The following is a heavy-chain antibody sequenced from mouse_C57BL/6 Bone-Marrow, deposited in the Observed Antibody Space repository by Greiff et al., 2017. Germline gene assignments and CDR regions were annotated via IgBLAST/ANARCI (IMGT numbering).Heavy chain of an antibody. CDR1: GYAFSSYW. CDR2: IYPGDGDT. CDR3: AIYYDYDYAMGY. Sequence: VQLQQSGAELVRPGSSVKISCKASGYAFSSYWMNWVKQRPGQGLEWIGQIYPGDGDTNYNGKFKGKATLTADKSSSTSYMQLSSLTSVVSAVYFCAIYYDYDYAMGYWGQGTSVTVSS. V-gene: IGHV1-80*01. D-gene: IGHD2-4*01. J-gene: IGHJ4*01.